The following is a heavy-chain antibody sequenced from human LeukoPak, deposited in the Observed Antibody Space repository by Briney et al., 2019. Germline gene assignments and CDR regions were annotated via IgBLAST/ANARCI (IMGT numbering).Heavy chain of an antibody. V-gene: IGHV3-23*01. CDR2: ISGSGGST. CDR1: GFTFSSYA. D-gene: IGHD2-15*01. J-gene: IGHJ6*02. CDR3: AKVESSCYNERRYYYGMVV. Sequence: GGSLRLSCAASGFTFSSYAMSWVRQAPGKGLEWVSAISGSGGSTYYADSVKGRFTISRDNSKNTLYLQMNSLRAEDTAVYYCAKVESSCYNERRYYYGMVVWGQGTTVTASS.